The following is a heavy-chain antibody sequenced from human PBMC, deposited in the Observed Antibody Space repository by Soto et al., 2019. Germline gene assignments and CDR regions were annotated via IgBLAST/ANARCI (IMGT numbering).Heavy chain of an antibody. CDR2: ITGSGGST. J-gene: IGHJ4*02. CDR1: GFTFSSHA. V-gene: IGHV3-23*01. CDR3: ATDHQFSGWLSAQNFDY. Sequence: EVQLLEAGGGLVQPGGSLRLSCAVSGFTFSSHAMSWVRQAPGRGLECVSSITGSGGSTYYADYVKGRFSITRDKTNNTLYIQMNSLRGEDTAVYYCATDHQFSGWLSAQNFDYWGQGTQVTVSS. D-gene: IGHD6-19*01.